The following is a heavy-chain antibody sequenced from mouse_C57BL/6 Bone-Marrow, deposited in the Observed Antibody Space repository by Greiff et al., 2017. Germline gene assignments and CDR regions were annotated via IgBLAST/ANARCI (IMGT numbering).Heavy chain of an antibody. J-gene: IGHJ3*01. CDR2: ISSGSSTI. V-gene: IGHV5-17*01. CDR1: GFTFSDYG. CDR3: AREDGYYVGFAY. Sequence: EVHLVESGGGLVKPGGSLKLSCAASGFTFSDYGMHWVRQAPEKGLEWVAYISSGSSTIYYADTVKGRFTISRDNAKNTLFLQMTSLRSEDTAMYYCAREDGYYVGFAYWGQGTLVTVSA. D-gene: IGHD2-3*01.